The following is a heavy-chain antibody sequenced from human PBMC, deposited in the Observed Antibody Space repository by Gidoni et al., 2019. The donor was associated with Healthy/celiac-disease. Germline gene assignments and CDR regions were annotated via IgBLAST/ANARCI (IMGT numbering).Heavy chain of an antibody. CDR1: GGSSSGYY. CDR3: ASLRKWLSYPNWFDP. Sequence: QVQLQQWGAGLLKPSETLSLTCAVYGGSSSGYYWSWIRQPPGKGLEWIGEINHRGSTNYNPSLKSRVTISVETSKNQFSLKLSSVSAADTAVYYCASLRKWLSYPNWFDPWGQGTLVTVSS. J-gene: IGHJ5*02. V-gene: IGHV4-34*01. CDR2: INHRGST. D-gene: IGHD3-22*01.